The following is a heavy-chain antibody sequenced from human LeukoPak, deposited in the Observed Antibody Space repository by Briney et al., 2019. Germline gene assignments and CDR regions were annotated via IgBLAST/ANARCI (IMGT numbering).Heavy chain of an antibody. CDR3: ARHRQIRIYDSSGYPSWRVYPYYFDY. Sequence: SETLSLTCAVYGGSFSGYYWSWIRQPPGKGLEWIGEINHSGSTNYNPSLKSRVTISVDTSKNQFSLKLSSVTAADTAVYYCARHRQIRIYDSSGYPSWRVYPYYFDYWGQGTLVTVSS. V-gene: IGHV4-34*01. D-gene: IGHD3-22*01. J-gene: IGHJ4*02. CDR2: INHSGST. CDR1: GGSFSGYY.